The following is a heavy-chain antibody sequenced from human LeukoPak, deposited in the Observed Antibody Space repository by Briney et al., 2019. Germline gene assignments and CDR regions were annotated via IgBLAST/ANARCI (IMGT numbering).Heavy chain of an antibody. CDR2: ISGGNSYM. D-gene: IGHD2-2*01. Sequence: PGGSLRLSCAASGFTLSTYSMNWVRQAPGKGLEWVSSISGGNSYMYYADSVKGRFTISRDDAKNSLYLQMNSLRAEDTAVYYCARYCSSSRCLYYYHMDVWGKGTTVTVSS. CDR3: ARYCSSSRCLYYYHMDV. V-gene: IGHV3-21*01. CDR1: GFTLSTYS. J-gene: IGHJ6*03.